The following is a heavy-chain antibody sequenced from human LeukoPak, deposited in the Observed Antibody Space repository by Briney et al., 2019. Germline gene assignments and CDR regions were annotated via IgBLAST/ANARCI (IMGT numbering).Heavy chain of an antibody. J-gene: IGHJ4*02. V-gene: IGHV2-5*01. D-gene: IGHD3-10*01. CDR3: AHKGRGSGSYTM. Sequence: SGPTLVKPTQTLTLTCTFSGFSLRSTGVGVAWIRQPPGKALEWLAVNYWNNDKSYSPSLKSRLTVTRDTSKNQVVLKMTNMDPVDTATYYCAHKGRGSGSYTMWGPGTLVTVSS. CDR2: NYWNNDK. CDR1: GFSLRSTGVG.